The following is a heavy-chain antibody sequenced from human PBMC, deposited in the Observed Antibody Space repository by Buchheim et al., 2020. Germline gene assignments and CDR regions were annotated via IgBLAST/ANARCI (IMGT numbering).Heavy chain of an antibody. V-gene: IGHV3-11*05. J-gene: IGHJ4*01. CDR3: ARDRVIGCSSTSCPFDY. CDR1: GFTFSDYY. D-gene: IGHD2-2*01. Sequence: QVQLVESGGGLVKPGGSLRLSCAASGFTFSDYYMSWIRQAPGKGLERVSYISSSSSDTNYADSVKGRFTISRDNAKNSLYMQLNSLRAEDTAVYYCARDRVIGCSSTSCPFDYWGQGTL. CDR2: ISSSSSDT.